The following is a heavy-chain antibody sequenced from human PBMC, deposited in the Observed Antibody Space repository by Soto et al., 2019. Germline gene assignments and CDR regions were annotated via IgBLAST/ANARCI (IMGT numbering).Heavy chain of an antibody. D-gene: IGHD1-7*01. CDR2: TYYRSRWYN. V-gene: IGHV6-1*01. CDR3: AGTTSHYWYYMDV. CDR1: GDSVSSNSAA. Sequence: SETLSLTCAISGDSVSSNSAAWNWIRQSPSRGLEWLGRTYYRSRWYNDYAVSVRSRITVNPDTSKNQFSLQLTSVTPEDTAVYYCAGTTSHYWYYMDVWGKGTTVTVSS. J-gene: IGHJ6*03.